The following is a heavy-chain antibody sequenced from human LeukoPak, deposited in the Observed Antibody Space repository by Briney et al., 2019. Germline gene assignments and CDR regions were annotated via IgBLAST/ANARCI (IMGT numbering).Heavy chain of an antibody. J-gene: IGHJ4*02. D-gene: IGHD3-3*01. CDR1: GGSISSGGYY. Sequence: SQTLSLTCTVSGGSISSGGYYWSWIRQHPGKGLEWIGYIYYSGSTYYNPSLKSRVTISVDTSKNQFSLKLSSVTAADTAVYYCARVTGYGFWSGYYWPDYWGQGTLVTVSS. CDR3: ARVTGYGFWSGYYWPDY. V-gene: IGHV4-31*03. CDR2: IYYSGST.